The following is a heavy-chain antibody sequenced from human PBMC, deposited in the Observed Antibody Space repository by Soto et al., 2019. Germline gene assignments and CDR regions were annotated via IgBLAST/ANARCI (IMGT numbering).Heavy chain of an antibody. D-gene: IGHD3-10*01. V-gene: IGHV3-73*01. CDR1: DFTFGDSA. CDR2: IRGKSRNYAT. Sequence: EVQLVESGGGLVEPGGSLQLSCAASDFTFGDSAVHWIRQASGNGLEWVGRIRGKSRNYATGYAASVEGRLTIYRDDXXXXXXXXXXXLXXXXXXXXYCAYDLHYALDIWGQGTLVTVSS. J-gene: IGHJ1*01. CDR3: AYDLHYALDI.